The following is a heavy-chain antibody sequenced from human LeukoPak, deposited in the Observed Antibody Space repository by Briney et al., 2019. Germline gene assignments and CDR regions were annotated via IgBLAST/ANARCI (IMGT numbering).Heavy chain of an antibody. Sequence: SETLSLTCAVYGGSFSGYYWSWIRQPPGKGLEWIGEINHSGSTNYNPSLKSRVTISVDTSKNQFSLKLSSVTAADTAVYYCARSDLLVFRAFDMWGQGTMVTV. CDR3: ARSDLLVFRAFDM. D-gene: IGHD3-3*01. J-gene: IGHJ3*02. V-gene: IGHV4-34*01. CDR2: INHSGST. CDR1: GGSFSGYY.